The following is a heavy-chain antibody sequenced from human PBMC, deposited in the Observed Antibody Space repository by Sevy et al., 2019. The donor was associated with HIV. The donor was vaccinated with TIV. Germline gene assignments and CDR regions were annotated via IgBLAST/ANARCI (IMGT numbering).Heavy chain of an antibody. D-gene: IGHD5-18*01. CDR1: GYTFTSYG. CDR3: ARVLRDTAMGPFDY. CDR2: ISAYNGNT. Sequence: ASVKVSCKASGYTFTSYGISWVRQAPGQGLEWMGWISAYNGNTNYAQTLQGRVTMTTDTSTSTAYMELRSLRSDDTAVYYCARVLRDTAMGPFDYWGQGTLVTVSS. V-gene: IGHV1-18*01. J-gene: IGHJ4*02.